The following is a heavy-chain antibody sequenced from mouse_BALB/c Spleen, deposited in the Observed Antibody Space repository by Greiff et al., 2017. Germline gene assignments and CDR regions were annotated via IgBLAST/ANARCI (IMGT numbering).Heavy chain of an antibody. Sequence: VQLQQSGPELVKPGASVKMSCKASGYTFTSYYIHWVKQRPGQGLEWIGWIYPGDGSTKYNEKFKGKTTLTADKSSSTAYMLLSSLTSEDSAIYFCAIHYYGYWFAYWGQGTLVTVSA. CDR2: IYPGDGST. CDR3: AIHYYGYWFAY. CDR1: GYTFTSYY. V-gene: IGHV1S56*01. D-gene: IGHD1-2*01. J-gene: IGHJ3*01.